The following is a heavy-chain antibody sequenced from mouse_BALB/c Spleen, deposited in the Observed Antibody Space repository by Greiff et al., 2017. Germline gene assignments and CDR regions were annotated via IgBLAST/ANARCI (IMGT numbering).Heavy chain of an antibody. CDR2: IYPGDGDT. Sequence: VKLMESGAELARPGASVKLSCKASGYTFTSYWMQWVKQRPGQGLEWIGAIYPGDGDTRYTQKFKGKATLTADKSSSTAYMQLSSLASEDSAVYYCAREGTTVVIDYWGQGTTLTVSS. J-gene: IGHJ2*01. CDR3: AREGTTVVIDY. V-gene: IGHV1-87*01. CDR1: GYTFTSYW. D-gene: IGHD1-1*01.